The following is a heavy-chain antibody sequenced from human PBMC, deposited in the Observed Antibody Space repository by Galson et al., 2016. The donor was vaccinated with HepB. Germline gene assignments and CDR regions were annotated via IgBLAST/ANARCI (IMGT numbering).Heavy chain of an antibody. CDR3: VKDLGFWRGYSSLPTPFDY. V-gene: IGHV3-64D*06. CDR1: GFTFSSYA. D-gene: IGHD3-3*01. J-gene: IGHJ4*02. Sequence: SLRLSCAASGFTFSSYAMHWVRQAPGKGLEYVSAISSNGGRTYYADSAKGRFTISRDNSKNTLYLQMSSLRAEDTAVYYCVKDLGFWRGYSSLPTPFDYWGQGTLVTVSS. CDR2: ISSNGGRT.